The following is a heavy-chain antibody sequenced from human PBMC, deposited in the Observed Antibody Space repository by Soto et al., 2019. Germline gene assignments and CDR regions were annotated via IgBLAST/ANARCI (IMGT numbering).Heavy chain of an antibody. V-gene: IGHV3-23*01. J-gene: IGHJ5*02. CDR3: TKDQVVTTYNWFDP. CDR1: GITFSSYA. Sequence: EVQLLESGGGLVQPGGSLRLSCAASGITFSSYAMSWVRQAPGKGLEWVSSISSSGGGIYYADSVKGRFTISRDNSKDTLYLQMNSLRAEDTAIYYCTKDQVVTTYNWFDPWGQGTLVTVSS. CDR2: ISSSGGGI. D-gene: IGHD2-21*02.